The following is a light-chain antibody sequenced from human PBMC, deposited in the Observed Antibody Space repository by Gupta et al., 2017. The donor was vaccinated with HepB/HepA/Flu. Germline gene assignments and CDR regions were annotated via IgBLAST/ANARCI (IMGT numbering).Light chain of an antibody. Sequence: DIQMTQSPSSLSASVGDRVTITCRASQSISSYLNWYQQKPGKAPKLLIYAASSLQSGVPSRFSGSGCGTDLTLTISSRQQEDFAAYYCQQTDSNPLRTFGQGTKVEIK. CDR1: QSISSY. V-gene: IGKV1-39*01. CDR2: AAS. CDR3: QQTDSNPLRT. J-gene: IGKJ1*01.